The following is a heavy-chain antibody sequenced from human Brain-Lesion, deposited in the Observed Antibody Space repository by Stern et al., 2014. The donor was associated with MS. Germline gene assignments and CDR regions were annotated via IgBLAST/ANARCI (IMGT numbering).Heavy chain of an antibody. Sequence: VQLVESGPGLVKPSQTLSLTCTVSGGSISSDNYYWTWIRQHPGQGLEWIGHIYYSGTPYYNPSLKGRVSITVDTSKNLFSLRLSSVTAADTAVYYCARDHFTTSLDVWGHGTTVTVS. CDR1: GGSISSDNYY. CDR2: IYYSGTP. D-gene: IGHD2-2*01. J-gene: IGHJ6*02. CDR3: ARDHFTTSLDV. V-gene: IGHV4-31*03.